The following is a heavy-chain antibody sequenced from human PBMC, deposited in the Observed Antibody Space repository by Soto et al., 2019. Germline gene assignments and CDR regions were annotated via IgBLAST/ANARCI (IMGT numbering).Heavy chain of an antibody. J-gene: IGHJ6*02. CDR1: GYTFTSYA. CDR2: INAGNGNT. D-gene: IGHD4-17*01. Sequence: ASVKVSCKASGYTFTSYAMHWVRQAPGQRLEWMGWINAGNGNTKYSQKFQGRVTITRDTSASTAYMELSSLRSEDTAVYYCASDDTVTTFYYYYGMDGWGQGNTVTVSS. CDR3: ASDDTVTTFYYYYGMDG. V-gene: IGHV1-3*01.